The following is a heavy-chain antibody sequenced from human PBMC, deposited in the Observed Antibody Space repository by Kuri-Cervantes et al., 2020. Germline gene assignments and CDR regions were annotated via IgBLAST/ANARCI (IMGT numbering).Heavy chain of an antibody. J-gene: IGHJ4*02. CDR3: ARDGRSGSYPRGFFDC. CDR2: ISSSGSTI. Sequence: GESLKISCAAPGFTFSDYYMSWIRQAPGKGLEWVSYISSSGSTIYYADSVKGRFTISRDNSKNTLYLQMNSLRAEDTAVYYCARDGRSGSYPRGFFDCWGQGTLVTVSS. V-gene: IGHV3-11*04. CDR1: GFTFSDYY. D-gene: IGHD1-26*01.